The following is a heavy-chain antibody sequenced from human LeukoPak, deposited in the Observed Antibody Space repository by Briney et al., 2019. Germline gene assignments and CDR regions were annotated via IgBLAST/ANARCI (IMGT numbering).Heavy chain of an antibody. J-gene: IGHJ4*02. CDR2: IKQDGSEK. CDR3: ARAYAGDFDY. Sequence: PGGSLRLSCAASGFTFSSYAMTWVRQAPGKGLEWVANIKQDGSEKYYVDSVKGRFTISRDNAKNSLYLQMNSLRAEDTAVYYCARAYAGDFDYWGQGTLVTVSS. D-gene: IGHD3-10*01. V-gene: IGHV3-7*01. CDR1: GFTFSSYA.